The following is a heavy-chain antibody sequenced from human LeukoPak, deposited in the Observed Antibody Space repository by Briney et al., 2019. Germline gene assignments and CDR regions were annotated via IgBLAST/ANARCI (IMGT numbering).Heavy chain of an antibody. V-gene: IGHV3-30*02. CDR2: IRYDGSNK. CDR1: GFTFSSYG. D-gene: IGHD4-17*01. J-gene: IGHJ4*02. Sequence: GGSLRLSCAASGFTFSSYGMHSVRQAPGKGLGWVAFIRYDGSNKYYADSVKGRFTISRDNSQNTLYLQMNSLRAEDTAVYYCAKDLRTTVTTTGFDYWGQGTLVTVSS. CDR3: AKDLRTTVTTTGFDY.